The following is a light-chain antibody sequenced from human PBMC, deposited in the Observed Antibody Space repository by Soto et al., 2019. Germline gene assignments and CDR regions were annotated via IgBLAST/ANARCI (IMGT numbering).Light chain of an antibody. CDR1: SSDVGGYNY. Sequence: QSVLTQPASVSGSLGQSITISCTGTSSDVGGYNYVSWYQQHPGKAPKLMIYDVNNRPSGVSNRFSGSKSGNTASLTISGLQAEDEADYYCSSYTGSSTYVVFGGGTKLTVL. CDR2: DVN. J-gene: IGLJ2*01. CDR3: SSYTGSSTYVV. V-gene: IGLV2-14*01.